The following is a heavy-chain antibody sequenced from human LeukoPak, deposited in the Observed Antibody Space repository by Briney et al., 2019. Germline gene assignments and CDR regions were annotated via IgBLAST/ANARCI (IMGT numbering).Heavy chain of an antibody. D-gene: IGHD3-16*01. CDR3: AKGDPTFLFWYFDL. CDR2: IYYSGNT. J-gene: IGHJ2*01. V-gene: IGHV4-59*01. CDR1: GGSITSFY. Sequence: SETLSLTCTVSGGSITSFYWSWIRQPPGRGLEWIGYIYYSGNTNYNPSLKSRVTISVDRSKNQFSLKLSSVTAADTAIYYCAKGDPTFLFWYFDLWGRGTLVTVSS.